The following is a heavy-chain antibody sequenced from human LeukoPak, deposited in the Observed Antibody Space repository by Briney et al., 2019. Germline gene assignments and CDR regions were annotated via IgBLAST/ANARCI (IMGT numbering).Heavy chain of an antibody. CDR2: MNPNSGNT. CDR3: AREGFRYFDWLLPKYGMDV. Sequence: GASVKVSCKASGYTFTSYDINWVRQATGQGLEWMGWMNPNSGNTGYAQKFQGRVTMTRNTSISTAYMELSSLRSEDMAVYYCAREGFRYFDWLLPKYGMDVWGQGTTVTVSS. V-gene: IGHV1-8*01. CDR1: GYTFTSYD. D-gene: IGHD3-9*01. J-gene: IGHJ6*02.